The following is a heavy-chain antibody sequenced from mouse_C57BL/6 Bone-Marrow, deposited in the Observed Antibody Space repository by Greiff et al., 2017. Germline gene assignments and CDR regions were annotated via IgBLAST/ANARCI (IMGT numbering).Heavy chain of an antibody. Sequence: QVQLKQSGPGLVQPSQSLSITCTVSGFSLTSYGVHWVRQSPGKGLAWLGVIWSGGSTDYNAAFISRLSISKDNSKSQVFFKMNSLQADDTAIYYCARMGRDDWGQGTTLTVSP. V-gene: IGHV2-2*01. CDR1: GFSLTSYG. J-gene: IGHJ2*01. CDR2: IWSGGST. CDR3: ARMGRDD.